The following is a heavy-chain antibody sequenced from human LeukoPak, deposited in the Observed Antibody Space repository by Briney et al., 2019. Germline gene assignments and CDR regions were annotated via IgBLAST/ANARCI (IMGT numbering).Heavy chain of an antibody. J-gene: IGHJ4*02. CDR3: ARAVKQVVVRFDY. D-gene: IGHD2-15*01. CDR2: IYTSGST. V-gene: IGHV4-61*02. CDR1: GGSISSGSYY. Sequence: ASQTLPLTCTVSGGSISSGSYYWSWIRQPAGKGLEWIGRIYTSGSTNYNPSLKSRVTMSLDTSKNQFSLELKSVTAADTAVYYCARAVKQVVVRFDYWGQGALVTVSS.